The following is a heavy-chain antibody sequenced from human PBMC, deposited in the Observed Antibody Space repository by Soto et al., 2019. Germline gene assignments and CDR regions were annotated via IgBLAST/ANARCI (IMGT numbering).Heavy chain of an antibody. CDR3: AKSRPYAYDSSGYGAFDI. Sequence: KASETLSLTCTVSGGSIRSGGYYWSWIRQHPGKGLEWIGYMYYSGDTDYNPSLKSRVSISVDKSKNQLSLKLSSVTAADTAVYYCAKSRPYAYDSSGYGAFDIWGQGTMVTVSS. V-gene: IGHV4-31*03. CDR1: GGSIRSGGYY. CDR2: MYYSGDT. J-gene: IGHJ3*02. D-gene: IGHD3-22*01.